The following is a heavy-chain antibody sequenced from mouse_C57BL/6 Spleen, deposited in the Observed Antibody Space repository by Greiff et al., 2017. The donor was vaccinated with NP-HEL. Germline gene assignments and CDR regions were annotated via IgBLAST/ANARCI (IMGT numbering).Heavy chain of an antibody. V-gene: IGHV1-22*01. CDR1: GYTFTDYN. J-gene: IGHJ3*01. CDR3: ARSGNYRGTWFAY. D-gene: IGHD2-14*01. Sequence: VQLKESGPELVKPGASVKMSCKASGYTFTDYNMHWVKQSHGKSLEWIGYINPNNGGTSYNQKFKGKATLTVNKSSSTAYMELRSLTSEDSAVYYCARSGNYRGTWFAYWGQGTLVTVSA. CDR2: INPNNGGT.